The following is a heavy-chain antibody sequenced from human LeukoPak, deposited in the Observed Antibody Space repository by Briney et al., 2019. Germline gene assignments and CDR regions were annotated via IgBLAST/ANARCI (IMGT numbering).Heavy chain of an antibody. CDR2: ISSSSSTI. V-gene: IGHV3-48*01. CDR1: GFTFSSYS. CDR3: AKDSSSWGFDY. Sequence: GGSLRLSCAASGFTFSSYSMNWVRQAPGKGLEWVSYISSSSSTIYYADSVKGRFTISRDNSKNTLYLQMNSLRTEDTAVYYCAKDSSSWGFDYWGQGTLVSVSS. J-gene: IGHJ4*02. D-gene: IGHD6-6*01.